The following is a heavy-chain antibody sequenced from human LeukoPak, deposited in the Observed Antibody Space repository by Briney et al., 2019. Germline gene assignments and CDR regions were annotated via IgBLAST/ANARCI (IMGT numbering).Heavy chain of an antibody. J-gene: IGHJ4*02. Sequence: GGSLRLSCVASGFTLSTYWMYWVRQVPGKGLVWVSRINSDGSSTAYADSVKGRFTISRDNAKNTLYMKMNSLRAEDTAVYYCARPGGFSYGYYFDHWGQGALVTVSS. CDR1: GFTLSTYW. CDR3: ARPGGFSYGYYFDH. V-gene: IGHV3-74*01. D-gene: IGHD5-18*01. CDR2: INSDGSST.